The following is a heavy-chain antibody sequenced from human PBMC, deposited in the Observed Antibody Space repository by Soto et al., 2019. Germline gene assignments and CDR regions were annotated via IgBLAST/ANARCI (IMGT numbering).Heavy chain of an antibody. CDR2: ISTYSGDT. D-gene: IGHD2-15*01. CDR1: CYTFTYYG. CDR3: ARDERDSCSGGECFYFDY. V-gene: IGHV1-18*04. J-gene: IGHJ4*02. Sequence: SVKVSFKASCYTFTYYGISWVRQAPVQGLEWLGWISTYSGDTNSAPRLQGRLTMSTDTSTSTAYMELRSLTSDDTAVYYCARDERDSCSGGECFYFDYWGQGTLVTVYS.